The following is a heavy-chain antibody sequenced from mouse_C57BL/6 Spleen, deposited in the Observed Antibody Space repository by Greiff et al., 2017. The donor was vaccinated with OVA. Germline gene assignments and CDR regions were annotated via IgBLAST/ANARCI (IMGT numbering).Heavy chain of an antibody. J-gene: IGHJ2*01. CDR1: GFTFSSYG. CDR2: ISSGGSYT. D-gene: IGHD3-2*02. V-gene: IGHV5-6*01. Sequence: EVQGVESGGDLVKPGGSLKLSCAASGFTFSSYGMSWVRQTPDKRLEWVATISSGGSYTYYPDSVKGRFTISRDNAKNTLYLQMSSLKSEDTAMYYCARRGDSSGSYFDYWGQGTTLTVSS. CDR3: ARRGDSSGSYFDY.